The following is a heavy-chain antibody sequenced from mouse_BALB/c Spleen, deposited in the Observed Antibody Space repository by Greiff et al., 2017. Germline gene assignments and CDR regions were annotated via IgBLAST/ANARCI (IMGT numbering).Heavy chain of an antibody. Sequence: EVQGVESGGGLVQPGGSRKLSCAASGFTFSSFGMHWVRQAPEKGLEWVAYISSGSSTIYYADTVKGRFTISRDNPKNTLFLQMTSLRSEDTAMYYCARGWPLGGNAMDYWGQGTSVTVSS. J-gene: IGHJ4*01. CDR2: ISSGSSTI. V-gene: IGHV5-17*02. CDR3: ARGWPLGGNAMDY. CDR1: GFTFSSFG.